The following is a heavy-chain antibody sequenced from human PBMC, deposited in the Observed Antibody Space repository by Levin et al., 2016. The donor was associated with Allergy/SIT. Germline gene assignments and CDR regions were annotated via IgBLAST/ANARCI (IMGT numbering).Heavy chain of an antibody. V-gene: IGHV3-30*18. J-gene: IGHJ4*02. CDR3: AKVINGWYLQGPDY. CDR1: GFSFSDYG. D-gene: IGHD6-19*01. Sequence: GESLKISCVVSGFSFSDYGLHWVRQAPGKGLEWVAVISYDGSNQYYGDSVKGRFTISRDNSKNTLYLQMNSLRVEDTAVYYCAKVINGWYLQGPDYWGRGTLVTVSS. CDR2: ISYDGSNQ.